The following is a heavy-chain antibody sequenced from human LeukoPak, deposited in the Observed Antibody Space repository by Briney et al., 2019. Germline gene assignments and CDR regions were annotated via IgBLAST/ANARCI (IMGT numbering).Heavy chain of an antibody. D-gene: IGHD6-19*01. CDR1: GYTFSGYY. J-gene: IGHJ3*02. CDR2: INPNSGGT. Sequence: ASVKVSCKASGYTFSGYYMHWVRQAPGQGLEWMGWINPNSGGTNIAQKFQGRVTMTRDTSISTAYMELSRLRSDDTAVYYCARARIAVAGHDAFDIWGQGTMVTVSS. CDR3: ARARIAVAGHDAFDI. V-gene: IGHV1-2*02.